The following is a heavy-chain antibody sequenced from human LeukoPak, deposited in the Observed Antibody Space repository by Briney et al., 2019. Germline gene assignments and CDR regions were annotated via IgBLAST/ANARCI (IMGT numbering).Heavy chain of an antibody. CDR3: ARARQLDSGFVY. D-gene: IGHD6-6*01. CDR2: SSAYNGNT. CDR1: GYTFTSYG. J-gene: IGHJ4*02. V-gene: IGHV1-18*01. Sequence: AASVKVSCKASGYTFTSYGNSWVRQAPGPGLEWMGWSSAYNGNTNYAQKLQGRVTMTTDTSTSTAYMQLRSLTADDTAVYYCARARQLDSGFVYWGQGTLVTVSS.